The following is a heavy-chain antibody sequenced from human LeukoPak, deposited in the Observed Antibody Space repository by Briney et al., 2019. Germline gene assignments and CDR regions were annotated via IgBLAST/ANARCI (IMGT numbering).Heavy chain of an antibody. CDR3: ARVATKGNYYDSSGYSLDY. D-gene: IGHD3-22*01. V-gene: IGHV3-23*01. J-gene: IGHJ4*02. CDR2: ISGSGDST. CDR1: GFTFSSYA. Sequence: GGSLRLSCAASGFTFSSYAMSWVRQAPGKGLEWVSHISGSGDSTYYADSVKGRFTISRDNSKNTLYLQMNSLRAEDTAVFYCARVATKGNYYDSSGYSLDYWGQGTLVTVSA.